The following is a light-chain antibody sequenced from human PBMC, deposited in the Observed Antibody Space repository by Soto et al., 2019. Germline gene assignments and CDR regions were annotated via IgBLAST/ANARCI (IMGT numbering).Light chain of an antibody. J-gene: IGKJ2*01. V-gene: IGKV3-20*01. CDR3: QKYGSSSYT. Sequence: EIVLTQSPGTLSLSPGERATLSCRASQSISSSYLAWYQQKPGQAPRLLIYAASSRATGIPDRFSGSGSGTDFTLTISRLDPEDFAVYYCQKYGSSSYTFGQGTQLEIK. CDR1: QSISSSY. CDR2: AAS.